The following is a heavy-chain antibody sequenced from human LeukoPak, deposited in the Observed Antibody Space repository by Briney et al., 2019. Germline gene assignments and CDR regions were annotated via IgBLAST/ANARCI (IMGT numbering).Heavy chain of an antibody. D-gene: IGHD6-19*01. V-gene: IGHV4-39*01. Sequence: PSETLSLTCKVSGGSIGSSGFYWGWFRQPPGKGLEWIGSIYYPGTTHYNPSLEGRVTISVATSKYQVFLTLRSVTATDTAVYYCGRHVSSGWDYFNGLDVWGQGTAVTVSS. CDR1: GGSIGSSGFY. CDR3: GRHVSSGWDYFNGLDV. J-gene: IGHJ6*02. CDR2: IYYPGTT.